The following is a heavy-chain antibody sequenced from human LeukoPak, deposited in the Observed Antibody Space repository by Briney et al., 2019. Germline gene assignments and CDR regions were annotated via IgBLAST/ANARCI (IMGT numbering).Heavy chain of an antibody. Sequence: GGSLRLSCAASGFTFSNYWMAWVRQAPGKGLEWVAMIHPDGSGKSYVDSVKGRFTISRDNAKNSLFLQMNSLRVEDTAVYYCASQASARFDYWGQGTLVTASS. CDR1: GFTFSNYW. CDR2: IHPDGSGK. V-gene: IGHV3-7*02. CDR3: ASQASARFDY. J-gene: IGHJ4*02. D-gene: IGHD6-25*01.